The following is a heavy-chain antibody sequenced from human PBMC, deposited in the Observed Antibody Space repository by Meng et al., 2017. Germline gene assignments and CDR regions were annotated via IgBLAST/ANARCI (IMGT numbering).Heavy chain of an antibody. CDR3: AREIAVAAHYYWYFDL. V-gene: IGHV4-34*02. Sequence: QVHLPLWGAGLLKPSETLSLTCAVYGGSFSGYYWSWIRQPPGKGLEWIGEINRSGSTNYNPSLKSRVTISVDTSKNQFSLKLNSVTAADTAVYYCAREIAVAAHYYWYFDLWGRGTLVTVSS. CDR1: GGSFSGYY. J-gene: IGHJ2*01. D-gene: IGHD6-19*01. CDR2: INRSGST.